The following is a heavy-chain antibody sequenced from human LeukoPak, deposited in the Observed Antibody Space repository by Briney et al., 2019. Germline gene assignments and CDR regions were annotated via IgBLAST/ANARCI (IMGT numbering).Heavy chain of an antibody. CDR2: IIPILGIA. Sequence: PGGSLRLSCAASGFTFSSYAISWVRQAPGQGLEWMGRIIPILGIANYAQKFQGRVTITADKSTSTAYMELSSLRSEDTAVYYCARENIVVVPAAIPPYYYYGMDVWGQGTTVTVSS. V-gene: IGHV1-69*04. CDR1: GFTFSSYA. J-gene: IGHJ6*02. D-gene: IGHD2-2*01. CDR3: ARENIVVVPAAIPPYYYYGMDV.